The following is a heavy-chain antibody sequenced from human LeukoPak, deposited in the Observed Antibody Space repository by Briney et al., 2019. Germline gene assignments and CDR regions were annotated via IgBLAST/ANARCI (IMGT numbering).Heavy chain of an antibody. D-gene: IGHD2-2*01. CDR3: AKDAVPAAISANWLDP. Sequence: GGSLRLSCAASGFTFSSYAMSWVRQAPGKGLEWVSAISGSGGSTYYADSVKGRFTISRDNSKNTLYLQMNSLRAEDTAVYYCAKDAVPAAISANWLDPWGQGTLVTVSS. J-gene: IGHJ5*02. CDR2: ISGSGGST. CDR1: GFTFSSYA. V-gene: IGHV3-23*01.